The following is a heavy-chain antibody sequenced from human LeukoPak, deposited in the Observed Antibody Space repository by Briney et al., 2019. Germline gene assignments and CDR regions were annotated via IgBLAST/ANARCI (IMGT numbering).Heavy chain of an antibody. Sequence: ASVKVSCKASGYTFTGYYMHWVRQAPGQGLEWMRWINPNSGGTNYAQKFQGRVTMTRDTSISTTYMELSRLKSDDTAIYYCARGYYDILTGYYIPYYWGQGTLVTVSS. V-gene: IGHV1-2*02. J-gene: IGHJ4*02. CDR3: ARGYYDILTGYYIPYY. CDR1: GYTFTGYY. D-gene: IGHD3-9*01. CDR2: INPNSGGT.